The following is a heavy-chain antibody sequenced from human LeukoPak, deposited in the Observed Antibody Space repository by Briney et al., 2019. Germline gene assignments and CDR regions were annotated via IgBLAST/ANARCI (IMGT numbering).Heavy chain of an antibody. CDR3: ARKTATQNFDS. J-gene: IGHJ4*02. Sequence: GGSLRLSCAASGSTFSSYAMHWVRQAPGKGLEWVAVISYDGSNKYYADSVKGRFTISRDNSKNTLYLQMNSLRAEDTALYYCARKTATQNFDSWGQGTLVTVSS. V-gene: IGHV3-30-3*01. D-gene: IGHD2-21*02. CDR2: ISYDGSNK. CDR1: GSTFSSYA.